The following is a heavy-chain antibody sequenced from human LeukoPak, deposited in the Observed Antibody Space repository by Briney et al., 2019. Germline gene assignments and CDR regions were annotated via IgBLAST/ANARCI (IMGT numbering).Heavy chain of an antibody. CDR2: ISGSGGST. J-gene: IGHJ3*02. D-gene: IGHD2-2*01. V-gene: IGHV3-23*01. CDR1: GFTFSSYA. CDR3: ARAIVVVPAARMSDAFDI. Sequence: GGSLRLSCAASGFTFSSYAMSWVRQAPGKGLEWVSAISGSGGSTYYADSVKGRFTISRDNSKNTLYLQMNSLRAEDTAVYYCARAIVVVPAARMSDAFDIWGQGTMVTVSS.